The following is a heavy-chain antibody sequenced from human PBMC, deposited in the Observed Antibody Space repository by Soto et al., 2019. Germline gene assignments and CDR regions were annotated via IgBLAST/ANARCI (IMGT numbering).Heavy chain of an antibody. CDR1: GFTFSNYA. CDR2: ISYDGSNK. Sequence: QVQLVESGGGVIQPGRSLRLSCAASGFTFSNYAMYWVRQAPGQGLVWVAVISYDGSNKYYAESVKVRFTISRDNSKNPLYLQMNSLRAEETALYYCARRSEGTTGYYYFDYWGQGTLVNVSS. D-gene: IGHD3-9*01. CDR3: ARRSEGTTGYYYFDY. V-gene: IGHV3-30-3*01. J-gene: IGHJ4*02.